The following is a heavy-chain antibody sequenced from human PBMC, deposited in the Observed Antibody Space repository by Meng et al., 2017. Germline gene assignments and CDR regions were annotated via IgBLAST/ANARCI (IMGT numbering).Heavy chain of an antibody. CDR1: GYNFPDYY. D-gene: IGHD6-25*01. V-gene: IGHV1-2*06. CDR3: ARDEDISAAGKLFGDY. J-gene: IGHJ4*02. CDR2: INPKSGDT. Sequence: VKVSCKPSGYNFPDYYIHWVRRAPGQGLEWMGRINPKSGDTHYAQKFQARVTMTGDTSISTAYMELSGLRYDDTAMYYCARDEDISAAGKLFGDYWGQGTLVTVSS.